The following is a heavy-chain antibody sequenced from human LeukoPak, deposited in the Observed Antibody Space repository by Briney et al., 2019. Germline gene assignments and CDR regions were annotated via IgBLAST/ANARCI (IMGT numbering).Heavy chain of an antibody. J-gene: IGHJ4*02. V-gene: IGHV3-66*01. D-gene: IGHD2-2*01. CDR2: IYSGGNT. CDR3: ARDGDSQYCSSTNCLFHY. Sequence: GGSLRLSCAASGFTVGSNYMSWVRQTPGKGLEWVSVIYSGGNTYYADSVKGRFTISRDNSKNTLDLQMNSLRVEDTAVYYCARDGDSQYCSSTNCLFHYWGQGTLVTVSS. CDR1: GFTVGSNY.